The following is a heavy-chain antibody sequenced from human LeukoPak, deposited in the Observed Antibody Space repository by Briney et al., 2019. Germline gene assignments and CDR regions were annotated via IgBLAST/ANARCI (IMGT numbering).Heavy chain of an antibody. CDR1: GGSISSSSYY. CDR3: ARWSGEPSWFDP. CDR2: IYYSGST. V-gene: IGHV4-39*01. J-gene: IGHJ5*02. Sequence: SETLSLTCTVSGGSISSSSYYWGWIGQPPGKGLEWIGSIYYSGSTYYNPSLKSRVTISVDTSKNQFSLKLSSVTAADTAVYYCARWSGEPSWFDPWGQGTLVTVSS. D-gene: IGHD7-27*01.